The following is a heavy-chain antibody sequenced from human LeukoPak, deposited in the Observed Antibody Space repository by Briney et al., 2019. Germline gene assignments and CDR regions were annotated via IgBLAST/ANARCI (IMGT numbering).Heavy chain of an antibody. CDR3: ARHVRLHGGWFDP. Sequence: SETLSLTCTVSGGSIRSNYWGWIRQPPGKGLEWIGYIYYSGSTNYNPSLKSRVTISADTSKNQFSLNLTSVSAADTAVYYCARHVRLHGGWFDPWGQGTRVTVSS. CDR2: IYYSGST. V-gene: IGHV4-59*08. D-gene: IGHD4-11*01. CDR1: GGSIRSNY. J-gene: IGHJ5*02.